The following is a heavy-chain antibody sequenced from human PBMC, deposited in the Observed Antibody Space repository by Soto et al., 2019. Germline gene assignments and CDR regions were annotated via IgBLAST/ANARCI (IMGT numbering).Heavy chain of an antibody. CDR3: AREGRGDAFDI. CDR1: GGSISSYY. V-gene: IGHV4-59*01. Sequence: SETLSLTCTVSGGSISSYYWSWIRQPPGKGLEWIGYIYYSGGTNYNPSLKSRVTISIDTSKNQFSLKLSSVTAADTAVYYCAREGRGDAFDIWGQGTMVTVSS. D-gene: IGHD3-10*01. CDR2: IYYSGGT. J-gene: IGHJ3*02.